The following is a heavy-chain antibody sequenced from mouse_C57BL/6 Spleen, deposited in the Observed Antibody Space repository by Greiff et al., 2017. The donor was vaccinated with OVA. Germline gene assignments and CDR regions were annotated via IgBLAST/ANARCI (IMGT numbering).Heavy chain of an antibody. D-gene: IGHD3-2*02. J-gene: IGHJ3*01. V-gene: IGHV1-80*01. CDR1: GYAFSSYW. Sequence: VKLVESGAELVKPGASVKISCKASGYAFSSYWMNWVKQRPGKGLEGIGQIYPGDGDTNYNGKFKGKATLTADKSSSTAYMQLSSLTSEDSAVYFCASPDSSAAWFAYWGQGTLVTVSA. CDR3: ASPDSSAAWFAY. CDR2: IYPGDGDT.